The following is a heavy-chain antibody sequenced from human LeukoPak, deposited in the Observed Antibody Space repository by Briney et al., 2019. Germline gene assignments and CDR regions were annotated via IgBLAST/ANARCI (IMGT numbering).Heavy chain of an antibody. Sequence: GESLKISCKGSGYSFTSYWISWVRQMPGEGLEWMGRIDPSDSYTNYSPSFQGHVTISADKSISTAYLQWSSLKASDTAMYYCARSADTGYSGYDYNYWGQGTLVTVSS. V-gene: IGHV5-10-1*01. J-gene: IGHJ4*02. CDR3: ARSADTGYSGYDYNY. D-gene: IGHD5-12*01. CDR2: IDPSDSYT. CDR1: GYSFTSYW.